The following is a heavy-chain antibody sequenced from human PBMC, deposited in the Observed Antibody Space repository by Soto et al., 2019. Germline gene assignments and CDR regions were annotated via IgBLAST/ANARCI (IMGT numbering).Heavy chain of an antibody. D-gene: IGHD3-22*01. CDR1: GFTFSSYG. CDR2: ISYDGSNK. V-gene: IGHV3-30*18. CDR3: AKDLWHYDSSGYIDY. J-gene: IGHJ4*02. Sequence: GSLRLSCAASGFTFSSYGMHWVRQAPGKGLEWVAVISYDGSNKYYADSVKGRFTISRDNSKNTLYLQMNSLRAEDTAVYYCAKDLWHYDSSGYIDYWGQGTLVTVSS.